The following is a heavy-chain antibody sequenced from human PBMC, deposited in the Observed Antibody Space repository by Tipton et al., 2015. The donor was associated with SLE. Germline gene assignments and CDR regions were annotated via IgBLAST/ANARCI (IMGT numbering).Heavy chain of an antibody. CDR1: GGSVSSGSYY. CDR2: IYYSGST. V-gene: IGHV4-61*01. CDR3: ARRAEGNTAMVFFDY. Sequence: LRLSCTVSGGSVSSGSYYWSWIRQPPGKGLEWIGYIYYSGSTNYNPSLKSRVTISVDTSKNQFSLKLSSVTAADTAVYYCARRAEGNTAMVFFDYWGQGTLVTVSS. J-gene: IGHJ4*02. D-gene: IGHD5-18*01.